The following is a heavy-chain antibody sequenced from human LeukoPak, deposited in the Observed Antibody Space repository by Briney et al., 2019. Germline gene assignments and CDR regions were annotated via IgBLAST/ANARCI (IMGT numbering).Heavy chain of an antibody. CDR2: ISGRGVST. CDR3: ARGADYYDTSRYQYYFDY. J-gene: IGHJ4*02. Sequence: GGSLRLSCAASGFTFSTYAMSWVRQAPGKGLEWVSAISGRGVSTYYAHSVKGRFTIFRDNSKNTLYLQMNSLRVEDTAMYYCARGADYYDTSRYQYYFDYWGQGTLVTVSS. CDR1: GFTFSTYA. D-gene: IGHD3-22*01. V-gene: IGHV3-23*01.